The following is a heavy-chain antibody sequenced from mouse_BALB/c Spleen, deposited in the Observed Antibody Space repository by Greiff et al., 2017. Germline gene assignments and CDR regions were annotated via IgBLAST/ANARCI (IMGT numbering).Heavy chain of an antibody. V-gene: IGHV1-5*01. J-gene: IGHJ4*01. CDR2: IYPGNSDT. CDR3: TRDRGYAMDY. Sequence: EVHLVESGTVLARPGASVKMSCKASGYSFTSYWMHWVKQRPGQGLEWIGAIYPGNSDTSYNQKFKGKAKLAAVTSASTAYMELSSLTNEDSAVFYCTRDRGYAMDYWGQGTSVTVSS. CDR1: GYSFTSYW.